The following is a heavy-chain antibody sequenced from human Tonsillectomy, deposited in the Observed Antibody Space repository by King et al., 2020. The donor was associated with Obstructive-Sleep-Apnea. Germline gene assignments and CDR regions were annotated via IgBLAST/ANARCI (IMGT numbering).Heavy chain of an antibody. D-gene: IGHD6-13*01. J-gene: IGHJ6*04. CDR2: ISSSSSTI. Sequence: VQLVESGGGLVQPGGSLRLSCAASGFTFSSYSMNWVRQAPGKGLEWVSYISSSSSTIYYADSVKGRFTISRDNAKNSLYLQMNSLRAEETAVYYCARAAAAAFDYGMDVWGKGTTVTVSS. CDR3: ARAAAAAFDYGMDV. CDR1: GFTFSSYS. V-gene: IGHV3-48*04.